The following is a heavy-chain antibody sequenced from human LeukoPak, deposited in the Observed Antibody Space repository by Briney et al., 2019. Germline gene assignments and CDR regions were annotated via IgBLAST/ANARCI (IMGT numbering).Heavy chain of an antibody. CDR1: VFTFYEYA. J-gene: IGHJ6*03. Sequence: GGSQTLSCAASVFTFYEYAMHGVRHAPGKGLEWVSGSNWNGGGIAYADSVKGRFTISRDNAKSSLYLHMISLRVEDMAIYYYAKREIFDYYYMDVWGKGTTVTVSS. CDR3: AKREIFDYYYMDV. CDR2: SNWNGGGI. D-gene: IGHD3-3*01. V-gene: IGHV3-9*03.